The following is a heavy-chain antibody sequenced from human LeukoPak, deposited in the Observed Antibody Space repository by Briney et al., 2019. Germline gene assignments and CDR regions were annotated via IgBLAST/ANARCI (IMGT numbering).Heavy chain of an antibody. CDR2: IYSGGST. CDR3: ARTYCSGTSCYNKY. J-gene: IGHJ4*02. Sequence: GGSLRLSCAASGFTVSSNYMSWVRQAPGKGLEWVSVIYSGGSTYYADSVKGRFTISRDNSKNTLYLQMNSLRAEDTAVYYCARTYCSGTSCYNKYWGQGTLVTVSS. D-gene: IGHD2-2*02. V-gene: IGHV3-53*01. CDR1: GFTVSSNY.